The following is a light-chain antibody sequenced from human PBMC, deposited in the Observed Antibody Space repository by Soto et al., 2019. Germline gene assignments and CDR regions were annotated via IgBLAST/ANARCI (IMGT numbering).Light chain of an antibody. CDR2: WAS. J-gene: IGKJ1*01. Sequence: DIVMTQSPDSLAVSLGERATINCKSSQSVLYNSNNKNHLAWYQQKPGQPPKLLIYWASTRESGVPDRFSGSGSGTDFTLTISSLQAEDVAVYYCQQYYSPWTFGQGTKVEIK. CDR1: QSVLYNSNNKNH. V-gene: IGKV4-1*01. CDR3: QQYYSPWT.